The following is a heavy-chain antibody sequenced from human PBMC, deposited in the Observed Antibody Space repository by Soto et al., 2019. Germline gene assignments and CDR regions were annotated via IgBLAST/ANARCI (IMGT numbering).Heavy chain of an antibody. V-gene: IGHV3-33*01. D-gene: IGHD2-2*01. CDR3: ARDFPYCGSTSCYSAAPKY. CDR1: GFTFSSYG. J-gene: IGHJ4*02. Sequence: PGGSLRLSCAASGFTFSSYGMHWVRQAPGKGLEWVAVIWYDGSNKYYADSVKGRFTISRDNSKTTLYLQMNSLSTEDTAVYYCARDFPYCGSTSCYSAAPKYWGQGTLVTVSS. CDR2: IWYDGSNK.